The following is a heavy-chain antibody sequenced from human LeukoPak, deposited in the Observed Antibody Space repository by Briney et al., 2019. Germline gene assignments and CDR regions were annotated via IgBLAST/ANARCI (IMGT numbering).Heavy chain of an antibody. D-gene: IGHD6-19*01. V-gene: IGHV4-59*08. CDR3: ARRGYSSGSNWFDP. CDR2: IYYIGST. Sequence: SETLSLTCTVSGGSISSYYWSWIRQPPGKGLEWIGYIYYIGSTNYNPSLRGRATISVDTSNNQFYLKLSSVTAADTAVYYCARRGYSSGSNWFDPWGQGTLVTVSS. J-gene: IGHJ5*02. CDR1: GGSISSYY.